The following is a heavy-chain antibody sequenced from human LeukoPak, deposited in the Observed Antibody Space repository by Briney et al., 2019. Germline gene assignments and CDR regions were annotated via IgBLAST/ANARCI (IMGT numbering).Heavy chain of an antibody. CDR1: GSSFTSYW. CDR2: IYPGDSDT. CDR3: ARLMGYYGSGSYYFSPWMDY. J-gene: IGHJ4*02. V-gene: IGHV5-51*01. D-gene: IGHD3-10*01. Sequence: GESLQISGQGSGSSFTSYWIGWVRQLPGKGLEWMGIIYPGDSDTRYSPSFQGQVTISADKSISTAYLQWSSLKASDTAMYYCARLMGYYGSGSYYFSPWMDYWGQGTLVTVSS.